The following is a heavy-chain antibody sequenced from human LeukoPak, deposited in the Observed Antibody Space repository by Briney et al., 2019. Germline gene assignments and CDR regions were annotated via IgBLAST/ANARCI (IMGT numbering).Heavy chain of an antibody. CDR3: ARPDYYDSSGYYLGDY. J-gene: IGHJ4*02. Sequence: GESLKISCKGSGYSFTSYWIGRVRQMPGKGLEWMGIIYPGDSDTRYSPSFQGQVTISADKSISTAYLQWSSLKASDTAMYYCARPDYYDSSGYYLGDYWGQGTLVTVSS. V-gene: IGHV5-51*01. CDR1: GYSFTSYW. D-gene: IGHD3-22*01. CDR2: IYPGDSDT.